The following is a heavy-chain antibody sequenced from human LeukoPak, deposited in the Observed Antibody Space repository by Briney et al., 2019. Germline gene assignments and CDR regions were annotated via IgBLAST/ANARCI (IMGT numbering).Heavy chain of an antibody. CDR1: EYTFTGYY. Sequence: ASVKVSCKASEYTFTGYYMHWVRQAPGQGLEWMGWINPNSGGTNYAQKFQGRVTMTRDTSISTAYLQWSSLKASDTAMYYCARLVRHQVTTMVFDYWGQGTLVTVSS. CDR3: ARLVRHQVTTMVFDY. J-gene: IGHJ4*02. CDR2: INPNSGGT. D-gene: IGHD4-23*01. V-gene: IGHV1-2*02.